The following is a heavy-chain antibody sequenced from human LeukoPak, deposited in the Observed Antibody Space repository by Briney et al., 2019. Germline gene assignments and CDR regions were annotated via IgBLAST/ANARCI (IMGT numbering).Heavy chain of an antibody. D-gene: IGHD6-13*01. J-gene: IGHJ4*02. V-gene: IGHV1-46*01. CDR2: INPSGGST. CDR3: ARLGVQDIGGDSSSWVLLWFDY. Sequence: GASVKVSCKASGYTFTSYYMHWVRQAPGQGLEWMGIINPSGGSTSYAQKFQGRVTMTRDTSTSTVYMELSSLRSEDTAVYYCARLGVQDIGGDSSSWVLLWFDYWGQGTLVTVSS. CDR1: GYTFTSYY.